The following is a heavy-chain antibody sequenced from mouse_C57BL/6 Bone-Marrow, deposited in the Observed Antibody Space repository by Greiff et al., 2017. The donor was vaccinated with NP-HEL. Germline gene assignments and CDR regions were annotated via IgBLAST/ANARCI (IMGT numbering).Heavy chain of an antibody. V-gene: IGHV1-64*01. Sequence: VQLQQPGAELVKPGASVKLSCKASGYTFTSYWMHWVKQRPGQGLEWIGMIHPNSGSTNYNEKFKGQATLTVDKSSSTAYMQLSSLTSEDSAVYYCERGGIYCNVFAYWGQGTLVTVSA. J-gene: IGHJ3*01. D-gene: IGHD2-1*01. CDR2: IHPNSGST. CDR3: ERGGIYCNVFAY. CDR1: GYTFTSYW.